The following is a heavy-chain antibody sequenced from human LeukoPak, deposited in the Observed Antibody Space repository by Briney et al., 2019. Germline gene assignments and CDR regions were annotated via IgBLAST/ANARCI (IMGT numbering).Heavy chain of an antibody. Sequence: PGGSLRLSCAASGFTFSSYAMHWVRQAPGKGLEWVAVISYDGSNKYYADSVKGRFTISRDNSKNTLYLQMNSLRAEDTAVCYCARETMVVAADDAFDIWGQGTMVTVSS. D-gene: IGHD2-15*01. CDR3: ARETMVVAADDAFDI. CDR2: ISYDGSNK. J-gene: IGHJ3*02. CDR1: GFTFSSYA. V-gene: IGHV3-30*04.